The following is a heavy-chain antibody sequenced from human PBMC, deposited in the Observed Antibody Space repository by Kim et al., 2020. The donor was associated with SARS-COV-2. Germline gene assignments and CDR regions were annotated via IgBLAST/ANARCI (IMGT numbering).Heavy chain of an antibody. D-gene: IGHD5-12*01. Sequence: YAQKFQGGVTMTRDTSTSTVYMELSSLRSEDTAVYYCARDKMATLNHFDYWGQGTLVTVSS. V-gene: IGHV1-46*01. CDR3: ARDKMATLNHFDY. J-gene: IGHJ4*02.